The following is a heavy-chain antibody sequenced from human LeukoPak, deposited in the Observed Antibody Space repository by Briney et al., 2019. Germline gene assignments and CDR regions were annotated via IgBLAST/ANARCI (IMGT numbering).Heavy chain of an antibody. Sequence: SVKVSCKASGGTFSGYAISWVRQAPGQGLEWMGGIIPIFGTANYAQKFQGRVTITADESTSTAYMELSSLRSEDTAVYYCARGRYYDFWSGPKNAFDIWGQGTMVTVSS. D-gene: IGHD3-3*01. CDR1: GGTFSGYA. CDR2: IIPIFGTA. CDR3: ARGRYYDFWSGPKNAFDI. J-gene: IGHJ3*02. V-gene: IGHV1-69*01.